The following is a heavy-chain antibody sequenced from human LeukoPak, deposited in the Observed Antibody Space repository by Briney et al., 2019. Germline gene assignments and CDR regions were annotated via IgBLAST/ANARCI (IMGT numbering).Heavy chain of an antibody. V-gene: IGHV4-59*03. J-gene: IGHJ4*02. D-gene: IGHD3-10*01. Sequence: SETLSLTCTVSGGSITDYYWNWIRQSPEKGLEWIGYVYYTGTSYYSPSLKSRVAISLDRSKNQFSLNLNSVTAADTAVYYCARSVLWFGDLGYWGQGILVTVSS. CDR3: ARSVLWFGDLGY. CDR2: VYYTGTS. CDR1: GGSITDYY.